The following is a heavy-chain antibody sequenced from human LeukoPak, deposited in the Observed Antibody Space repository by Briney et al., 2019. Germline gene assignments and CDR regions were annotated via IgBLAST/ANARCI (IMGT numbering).Heavy chain of an antibody. D-gene: IGHD1-26*01. Sequence: GGSLRLSCAASGFTFSSYGMSWVRQAPGKGLEWVSAISGSGGSTYYADSVKGRFTISRDNSKNTLYLQMNSLRAEDTAVYYCAKDPHSGHNDWSDPWGQGTLVTVSS. CDR1: GFTFSSYG. V-gene: IGHV3-23*01. J-gene: IGHJ5*02. CDR2: ISGSGGST. CDR3: AKDPHSGHNDWSDP.